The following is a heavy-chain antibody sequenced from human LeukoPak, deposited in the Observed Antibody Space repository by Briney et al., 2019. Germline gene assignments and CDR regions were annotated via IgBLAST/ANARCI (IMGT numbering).Heavy chain of an antibody. Sequence: GASLKISCKGSGYSFTNYWIGWVRQMPGKGLEWMGIIYPGDSDTRYSPSFQGQVTISADKSISTAYLQWSSLKASDTAIYYCARQQYSSGHDAFDLWGQGTMVTVSS. CDR2: IYPGDSDT. J-gene: IGHJ3*01. CDR1: GYSFTNYW. CDR3: ARQQYSSGHDAFDL. D-gene: IGHD6-19*01. V-gene: IGHV5-51*01.